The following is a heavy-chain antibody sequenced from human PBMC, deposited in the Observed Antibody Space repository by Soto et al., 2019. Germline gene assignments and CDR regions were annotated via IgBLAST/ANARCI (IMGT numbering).Heavy chain of an antibody. J-gene: IGHJ4*02. CDR1: GGSISSGGYY. Sequence: SETLSLTCTVSGGSISSGGYYWSWIRQHPGKGLEWIGYIYYSGSTYYNPSLKSRGTISVDTSKNQFSRKLSSVTAADTAVYYCAREGASVAYCTNGVCQYYFDYWGQGTLVTVSS. CDR3: AREGASVAYCTNGVCQYYFDY. V-gene: IGHV4-31*03. CDR2: IYYSGST. D-gene: IGHD2-8*01.